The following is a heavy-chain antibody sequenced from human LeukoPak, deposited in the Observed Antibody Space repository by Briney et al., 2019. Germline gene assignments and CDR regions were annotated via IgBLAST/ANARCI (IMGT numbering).Heavy chain of an antibody. CDR3: AELGITMIGGV. CDR1: GFTVSSNY. V-gene: IGHV3-11*04. Sequence: GGSLRLSCAASGFTVSSNYMSWVRQPPGKGLEWVSYISSSGSTIYYADSVKGRSTISRDNAKNSLYLQMNSLRAEDTAVYYCAELGITMIGGVWGKGTTVTISS. D-gene: IGHD3-10*02. CDR2: ISSSGSTI. J-gene: IGHJ6*04.